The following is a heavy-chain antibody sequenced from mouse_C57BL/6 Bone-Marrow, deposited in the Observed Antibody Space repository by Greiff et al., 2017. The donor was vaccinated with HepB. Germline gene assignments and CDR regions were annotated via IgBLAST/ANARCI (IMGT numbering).Heavy chain of an antibody. Sequence: VKLMESGAELVKPGASVKISCKASGYAFSSYWMNWVKQRPGKGLEWIGQIYPGDGDTNYNGKFKGKATLTADKSSSTAYMQLSSLTSEDSAVYFCARRPGSPWYFDVWGTGTTVTVSS. D-gene: IGHD1-1*01. CDR2: IYPGDGDT. V-gene: IGHV1-80*01. CDR1: GYAFSSYW. J-gene: IGHJ1*03. CDR3: ARRPGSPWYFDV.